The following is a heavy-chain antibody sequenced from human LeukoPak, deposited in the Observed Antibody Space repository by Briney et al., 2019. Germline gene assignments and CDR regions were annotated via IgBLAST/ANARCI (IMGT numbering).Heavy chain of an antibody. CDR3: AKARSGGTYQFDY. Sequence: PGGSLRLSCAASGFTFSDYYMSWIRQAPGKGLEWVSYISSSGSTIYYADSVKGRFIISRDNSKNTLYLQMNSLRPEDTAVYYCAKARSGGTYQFDYWGQGTLVTVSS. CDR1: GFTFSDYY. CDR2: ISSSGSTI. J-gene: IGHJ4*02. D-gene: IGHD3-16*02. V-gene: IGHV3-11*04.